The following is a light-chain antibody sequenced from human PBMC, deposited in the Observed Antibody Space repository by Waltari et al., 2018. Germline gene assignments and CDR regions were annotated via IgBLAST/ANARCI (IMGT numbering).Light chain of an antibody. J-gene: IGKJ2*01. CDR2: KAS. CDR3: QQYDDFPFT. V-gene: IGKV1-5*03. CDR1: QGISSC. Sequence: DIQMTQSPATLSASVGDRVTISCRASQGISSCLAWYQQKPGKAPKLLIFKASFLESGVPSRFSGSGSGTEFSLTISSLQPEDFATYYCQQYDDFPFTFGQGTKVEVK.